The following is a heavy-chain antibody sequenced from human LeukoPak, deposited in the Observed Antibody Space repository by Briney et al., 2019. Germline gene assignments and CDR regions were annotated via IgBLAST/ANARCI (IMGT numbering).Heavy chain of an antibody. Sequence: PGGSLRLSCAASGFTFSSYWMHWVRQAPGKGLVWVSRINTDGSSTSYADSVKGRFTISRDNAKNTLYLQMNSLRAEDTAVYYCAREGPVAAPYYMDVWGKGTTVTVSS. CDR1: GFTFSSYW. D-gene: IGHD6-6*01. V-gene: IGHV3-74*01. CDR3: AREGPVAAPYYMDV. J-gene: IGHJ6*03. CDR2: INTDGSST.